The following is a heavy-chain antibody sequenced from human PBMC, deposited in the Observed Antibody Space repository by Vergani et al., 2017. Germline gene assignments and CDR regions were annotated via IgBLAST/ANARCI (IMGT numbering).Heavy chain of an antibody. CDR2: INHSGST. J-gene: IGHJ4*02. CDR1: GGSFSGYY. V-gene: IGHV4-34*01. Sequence: QVQLQQWGAGLLKPSETLSLTCAVYGGSFSGYYWSWIRQPPGKGLEWIGEINHSGSTNYNPSLKSRVTISVDTSKNQFSLKLSSGTAADTAVYYCARTSGGIGTKENDYWGQGTLVTVSS. CDR3: ARTSGGIGTKENDY. D-gene: IGHD3-10*01.